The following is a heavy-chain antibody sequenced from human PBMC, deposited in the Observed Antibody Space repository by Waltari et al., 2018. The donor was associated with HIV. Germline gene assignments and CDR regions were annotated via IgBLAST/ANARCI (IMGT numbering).Heavy chain of an antibody. CDR2: ISPANGNT. J-gene: IGHJ5*01. V-gene: IGHV1-3*01. D-gene: IGHD3-3*02. CDR3: ARESWNDAFSHNYFDS. Sequence: QVQLVQSGAVVKKPGASVKVSCQASGPTLSNYPVHWVRQAPGQRLEWIGWISPANGNTNYSQKFQGTVTFAWDTSANTAFMDLRSLRSEDTAVYSCARESWNDAFSHNYFDSWGQGTLVTVSS. CDR1: GPTLSNYP.